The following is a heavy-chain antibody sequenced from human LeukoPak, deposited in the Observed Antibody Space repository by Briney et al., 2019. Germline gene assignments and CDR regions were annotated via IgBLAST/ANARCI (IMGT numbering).Heavy chain of an antibody. J-gene: IGHJ6*03. CDR3: ARGMEPYYYMDV. D-gene: IGHD1-26*01. CDR2: INPNSGGT. Sequence: ASVKVSFKASGYTLTVYYMHWVRQAPGQGLEWMGWINPNSGGTNYAQKFQGRVTMTRDTSISTAYMELSRLRSDDTAVYYCARGMEPYYYMDVWGKGTTVTVSS. CDR1: GYTLTVYY. V-gene: IGHV1-2*02.